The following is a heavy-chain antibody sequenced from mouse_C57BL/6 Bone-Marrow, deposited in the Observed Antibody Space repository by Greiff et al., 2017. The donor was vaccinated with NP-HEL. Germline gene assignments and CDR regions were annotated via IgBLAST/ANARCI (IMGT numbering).Heavy chain of an antibody. Sequence: QVQLKESGAELVKPGASVKMSCKASGYTFTTYPIEWMKQNHGKSLEWIGNFHPYNDDTKYNEKFKGKATLTVEKSSSTVYLELSRLTSDDSAVYYCARRGSFYWYFDVWGTGTTVTVSS. J-gene: IGHJ1*03. CDR1: GYTFTTYP. CDR3: ARRGSFYWYFDV. V-gene: IGHV1-47*01. CDR2: FHPYNDDT. D-gene: IGHD1-1*01.